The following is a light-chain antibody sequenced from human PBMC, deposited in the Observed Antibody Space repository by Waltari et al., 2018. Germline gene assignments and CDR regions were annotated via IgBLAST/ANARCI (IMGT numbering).Light chain of an antibody. V-gene: IGLV4-69*01. Sequence: QLMLTQSPSASASLGASVKLTCTLSRGPSTYPLAWHPHQPEKGPRYLMTVNSEGSHSKGDGIPDRFSGSSSGAERYLTISSLQSEDETDYYCQTGGFGIWVFGGGTKLTVL. CDR3: QTGGFGIWV. CDR1: RGPSTYP. CDR2: VNSEGSH. J-gene: IGLJ3*02.